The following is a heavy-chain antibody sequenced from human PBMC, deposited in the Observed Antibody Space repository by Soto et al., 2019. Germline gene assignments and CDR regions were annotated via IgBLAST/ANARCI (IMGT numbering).Heavy chain of an antibody. V-gene: IGHV3-23*01. CDR1: GFTFSSYA. CDR2: ISGSGGST. CDR3: AKLPSQPDRYFDY. J-gene: IGHJ4*02. Sequence: GGSLRLSCAASGFTFSSYAMSWVRQAPGKGLEWVSAISGSGGSTYYADSVKGRFTTSRDNSKNTLYLQMNSLRAEDTAVYYCAKLPSQPDRYFDYWGQGTLVTVSS.